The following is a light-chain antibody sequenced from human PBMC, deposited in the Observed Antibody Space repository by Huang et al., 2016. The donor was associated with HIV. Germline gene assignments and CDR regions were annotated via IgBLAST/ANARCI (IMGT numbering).Light chain of an antibody. J-gene: IGKJ2*01. V-gene: IGKV4-1*01. CDR2: WES. CDR3: QQYYNTPLT. CDR1: QSLLYSSNNKNY. Sequence: DIVMTQSPDSLAVSLGERATINCKSSQSLLYSSNNKNYLAWYRQKPGQPPKLLIYWESTRESGVPDRFTGSGSGTVFTLTISSLQAEDVAVYYCQQYYNTPLTFGQGTKLEIK.